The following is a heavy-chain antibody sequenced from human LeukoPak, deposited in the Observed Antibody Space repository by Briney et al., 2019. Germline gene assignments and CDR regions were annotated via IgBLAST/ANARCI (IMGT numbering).Heavy chain of an antibody. CDR1: GYSFTSYW. J-gene: IGHJ5*02. CDR3: ARHLGTKMAVNWFDP. D-gene: IGHD5-24*01. Sequence: GESLKISCKGSGYSFTSYWSGWVRQMPGKGLEWMGIIYPGDSDTRYSPSFQGQVTISADKSISTAYLQWSSLKASDTAMYYCARHLGTKMAVNWFDPWGQGTLVTVSS. V-gene: IGHV5-51*01. CDR2: IYPGDSDT.